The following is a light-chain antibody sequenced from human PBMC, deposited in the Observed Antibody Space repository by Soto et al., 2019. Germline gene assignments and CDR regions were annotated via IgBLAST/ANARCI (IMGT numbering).Light chain of an antibody. Sequence: DIQMTQSPSSVSASVGDRVSITCRASQGISSWLARYQQKPGGAPKLLIYTGSSLQSGVPSRFSGTGSGTDFTLTISSLQPEDVATYYCQQANSFPLTFGGGNKVEIK. CDR1: QGISSW. J-gene: IGKJ4*01. CDR3: QQANSFPLT. CDR2: TGS. V-gene: IGKV1-12*01.